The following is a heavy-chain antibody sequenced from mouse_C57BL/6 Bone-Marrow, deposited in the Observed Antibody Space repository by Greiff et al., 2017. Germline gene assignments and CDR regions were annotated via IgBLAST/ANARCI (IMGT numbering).Heavy chain of an antibody. CDR2: INPGSGGT. V-gene: IGHV1-54*01. Sequence: VQLQQSGAELVRPGTSVKVSCKASGYAFTNYLIEWVKQRPGQGLEWIGVINPGSGGTNYNEKFKGKGTLTADKSSSTAYMQLSSLTSEDSAVYFCARKYYYAMDYWGQGTSVTVSS. J-gene: IGHJ4*01. CDR3: ARKYYYAMDY. CDR1: GYAFTNYL.